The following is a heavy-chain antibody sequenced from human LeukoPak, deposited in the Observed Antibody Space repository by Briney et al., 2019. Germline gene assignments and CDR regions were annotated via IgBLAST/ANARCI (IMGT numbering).Heavy chain of an antibody. Sequence: PGGSLRLSCAAPGFTFSDYYMSWIRQAPGKGLEWVSYISSSGSTIYYADSVKGRFTISRDNAKNSLYLQMNSLRAEDTALYYCVRGYCSGGSCSDAFDIWGQGTMVTVSS. CDR2: ISSSGSTI. V-gene: IGHV3-11*04. CDR3: VRGYCSGGSCSDAFDI. D-gene: IGHD2-15*01. CDR1: GFTFSDYY. J-gene: IGHJ3*02.